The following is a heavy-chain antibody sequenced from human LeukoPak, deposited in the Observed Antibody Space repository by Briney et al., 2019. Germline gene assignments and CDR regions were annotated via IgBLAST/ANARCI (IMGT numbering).Heavy chain of an antibody. CDR2: IYYSGST. V-gene: IGHV4-61*08. Sequence: SETLSLTCTVSGGSISSGGYYWSWIRQPPGKGLEWIGYIYYSGSTNYNPSLKSRVTISVDTSKNQFSLKLSSVTAADTAVYYCARINPAGFGYYYGMDVWGQGTTVTVSS. CDR1: GGSISSGGYY. CDR3: ARINPAGFGYYYGMDV. J-gene: IGHJ6*02. D-gene: IGHD3-3*01.